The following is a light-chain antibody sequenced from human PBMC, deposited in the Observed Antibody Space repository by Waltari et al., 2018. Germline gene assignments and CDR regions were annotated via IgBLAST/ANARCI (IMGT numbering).Light chain of an antibody. Sequence: EIVMTQSPATLSVSPGDTASPSCRASQSVSSNLPWYQQKPGPAPRLLIYGAYTRATGIPARFSGSGSGTEFTLTISSLQSEDFAVYYCQQYNNWPPYTFGQGTKLEIK. CDR3: QQYNNWPPYT. V-gene: IGKV3-15*01. CDR2: GAY. CDR1: QSVSSN. J-gene: IGKJ2*01.